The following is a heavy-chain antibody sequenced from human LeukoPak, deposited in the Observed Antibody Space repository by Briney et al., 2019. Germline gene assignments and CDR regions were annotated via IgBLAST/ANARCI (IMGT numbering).Heavy chain of an antibody. CDR3: ARSYDSNGYYFDY. CDR1: GGTFSSYA. J-gene: IGHJ4*02. V-gene: IGHV1-69*05. CDR2: IIPIFGTA. Sequence: ASVKVSCKASGGTFSSYAISWVRQAPGQGLEWMGRIIPIFGTANYAQKFQGRVTITTDESTSTAYMELSSLRSEDTAVYYCARSYDSNGYYFDYWGQGTLVTVSS. D-gene: IGHD3-22*01.